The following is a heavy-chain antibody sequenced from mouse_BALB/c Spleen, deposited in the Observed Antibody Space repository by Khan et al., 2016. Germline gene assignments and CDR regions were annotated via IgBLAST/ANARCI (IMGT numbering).Heavy chain of an antibody. J-gene: IGHJ2*01. Sequence: QVQLQQSGAELVRPGASVTLSCKASGYTFSDYEMHWVKQTPVHGLEWIGAVDPETGGTAYNQKFKGQATLTAGRSSSTAYMELRSLTSEDSAVYYFTRKGIFYGNYDFDYWGQGTTLTVSS. D-gene: IGHD2-1*01. V-gene: IGHV1-15*01. CDR3: TRKGIFYGNYDFDY. CDR1: GYTFSDYE. CDR2: VDPETGGT.